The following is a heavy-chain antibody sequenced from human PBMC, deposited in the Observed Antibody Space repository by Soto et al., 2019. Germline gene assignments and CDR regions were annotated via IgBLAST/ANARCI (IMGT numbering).Heavy chain of an antibody. D-gene: IGHD6-6*01. V-gene: IGHV3-48*02. CDR2: ISSSSSTI. J-gene: IGHJ6*02. CDR1: GFTFSSYS. CDR3: ARDLQLGDLTYYYYYGMDV. Sequence: PGGSLRLSCAASGFTFSSYSMNWVRQAPGKGLEWVSYISSSSSTIYYADSVKGRFTISRDNAKNSLYLQMNSLRDEDTAVYYCARDLQLGDLTYYYYYGMDVWGQGTTVTVSS.